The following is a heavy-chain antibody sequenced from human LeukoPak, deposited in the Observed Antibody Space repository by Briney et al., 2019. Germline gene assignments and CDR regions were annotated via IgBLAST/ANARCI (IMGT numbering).Heavy chain of an antibody. V-gene: IGHV5-51*01. CDR3: ARQTAMGRSGDY. CDR2: IDPSDTET. Sequence: GESLKISCKASGYSFTSYWIGWVRQMPGKGLEWMGIIDPSDTETRYTPSFQGQVTISADKSLSTAYLQWNSLKASDTAMYYCARQTAMGRSGDYWGQGTLVTVSS. J-gene: IGHJ4*02. D-gene: IGHD5-18*01. CDR1: GYSFTSYW.